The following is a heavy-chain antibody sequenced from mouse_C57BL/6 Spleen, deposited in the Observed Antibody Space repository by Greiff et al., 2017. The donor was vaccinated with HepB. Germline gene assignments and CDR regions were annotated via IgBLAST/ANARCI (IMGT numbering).Heavy chain of an antibody. V-gene: IGHV1-80*01. CDR1: GYAFSSYW. Sequence: VQLKESGAELVKPGASVKISCKASGYAFSSYWMNWVKQRPGKGLEWIGQIYPGDGDTNYNGKFKGKATLTADKSSSTAYMQLSSLTSEDSAVYFGARENYYGSSYGYYAMDYWGQGTSVTVSS. CDR3: ARENYYGSSYGYYAMDY. D-gene: IGHD1-1*01. CDR2: IYPGDGDT. J-gene: IGHJ4*01.